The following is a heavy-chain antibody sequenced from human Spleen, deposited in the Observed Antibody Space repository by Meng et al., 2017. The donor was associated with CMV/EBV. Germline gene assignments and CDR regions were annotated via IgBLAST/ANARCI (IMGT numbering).Heavy chain of an antibody. V-gene: IGHV3-20*04. CDR3: ARRSNMGSSGAYYFDY. CDR2: INWNGGST. CDR1: GFIFDDYG. D-gene: IGHD3-10*01. Sequence: GESLKISCAASGFIFDDYGMSWVRQAPGKGLEWVSGINWNGGSTGYAESVKGRFTISRDNDKNSLYLQMNSLRAEDTALYYCARRSNMGSSGAYYFDYWGQGTLVTVSS. J-gene: IGHJ4*02.